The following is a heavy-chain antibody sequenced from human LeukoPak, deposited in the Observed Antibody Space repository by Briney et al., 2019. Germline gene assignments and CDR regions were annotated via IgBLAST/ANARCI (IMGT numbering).Heavy chain of an antibody. V-gene: IGHV3-49*04. CDR1: GFTFGDYA. CDR2: IRSKAYGRTT. J-gene: IGHJ6*02. D-gene: IGHD2-15*01. Sequence: PGGSPRLSCTASGFTFGDYAMSWVRQAPGKGLEWVCFIRSKAYGRTTEYAASVKGRFTISRDDSKSIAYLQMNSLKTEDTVVYYCTRGIVVVVAAVYYYYGMDVWGQGTTVTVSS. CDR3: TRGIVVVVAAVYYYYGMDV.